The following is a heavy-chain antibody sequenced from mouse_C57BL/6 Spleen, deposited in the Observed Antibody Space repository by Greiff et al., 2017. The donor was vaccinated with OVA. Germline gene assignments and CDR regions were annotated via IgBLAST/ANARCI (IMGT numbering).Heavy chain of an antibody. CDR3: ARKLPPYYYAMDY. CDR1: GFTFSDYG. J-gene: IGHJ4*01. V-gene: IGHV5-17*01. CDR2: ISSGSSTI. D-gene: IGHD2-1*01. Sequence: EVKLVESGGGLVKPGGSLKLSCAASGFTFSDYGMHWVRQAPEKGLEWVAYISSGSSTIYYADTVKGRFTISRDNAKNTLFLQMTSLRSEDTAMYYCARKLPPYYYAMDYWGQGTSVTVSS.